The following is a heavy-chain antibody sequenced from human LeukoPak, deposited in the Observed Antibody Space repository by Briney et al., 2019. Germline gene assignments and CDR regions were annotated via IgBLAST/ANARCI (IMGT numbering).Heavy chain of an antibody. CDR3: AKESLYYDFDY. Sequence: SGGSLRLSCAASGFTFSSYGMHWVRQAPGKGLEWVAVLSSDGSNKYYADSVKGRFTISRDNSKNTLYLQMNSLRADDTAVYYCAKESLYYDFDYWGQGTLVTVSS. CDR1: GFTFSSYG. D-gene: IGHD3-10*01. V-gene: IGHV3-30*18. J-gene: IGHJ4*02. CDR2: LSSDGSNK.